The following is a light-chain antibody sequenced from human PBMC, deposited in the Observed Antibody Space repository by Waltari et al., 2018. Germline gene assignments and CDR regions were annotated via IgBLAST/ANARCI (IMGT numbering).Light chain of an antibody. CDR2: DVS. V-gene: IGLV2-11*01. Sequence: QSALTQPRSVSGSPGQSVTISCTGTSSDVGGYNYVSWYQQHPGKAPKLMIYDVSKRPSGVPDRCSGSKSGNTASLTIAGLQAEDEAEYYCCSYAGSYEVFGGGTKLTVL. CDR3: CSYAGSYEV. CDR1: SSDVGGYNY. J-gene: IGLJ2*01.